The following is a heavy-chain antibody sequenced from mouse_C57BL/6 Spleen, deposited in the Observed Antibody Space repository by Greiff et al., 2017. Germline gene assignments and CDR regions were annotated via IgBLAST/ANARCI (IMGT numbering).Heavy chain of an antibody. CDR3: ARWAYYSNSYWYFDV. V-gene: IGHV3-8*01. CDR1: GYSITSDY. Sequence: EVKLVESGPGLAKPSQTLSLTCSVTGYSITSDYWNWIRKFPGNKLEYMGYISYSGSTYYNPSLKSRISITRDTSKNQYYLQLNSVTTEDTATYYCARWAYYSNSYWYFDVWGTGTTVTVSS. D-gene: IGHD2-5*01. J-gene: IGHJ1*03. CDR2: ISYSGST.